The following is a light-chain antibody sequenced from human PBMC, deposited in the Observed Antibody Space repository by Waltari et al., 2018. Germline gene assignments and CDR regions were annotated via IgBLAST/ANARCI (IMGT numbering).Light chain of an antibody. CDR1: QSVLYSSNNKNY. V-gene: IGKV4-1*01. J-gene: IGKJ2*01. CDR3: HQYYSVPRT. Sequence: DIVMTQSPDSLAVSLGERATINCKSSQSVLYSSNNKNYLAWFQQKPGQPPKGLIYWASTREVGVPDRVSGSGSGTDFTLTISSLQAEDVAVYYCHQYYSVPRTFGQGTKLEIK. CDR2: WAS.